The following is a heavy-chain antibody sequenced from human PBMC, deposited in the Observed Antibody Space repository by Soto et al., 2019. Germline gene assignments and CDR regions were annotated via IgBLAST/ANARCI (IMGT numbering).Heavy chain of an antibody. J-gene: IGHJ4*02. V-gene: IGHV4-39*01. Sequence: QLQLQESGPGLVKPSETLSLTCTVSGGSISSSSYYWGWIRQPPGKGLEWIGSIYYSGSTYYNPSLTSRVTISVDTSKNQFSLKLSSVTAADTAVYYCASRPPPEYSSSWYNDYWGQGTLVTVSS. CDR3: ASRPPPEYSSSWYNDY. D-gene: IGHD6-13*01. CDR2: IYYSGST. CDR1: GGSISSSSYY.